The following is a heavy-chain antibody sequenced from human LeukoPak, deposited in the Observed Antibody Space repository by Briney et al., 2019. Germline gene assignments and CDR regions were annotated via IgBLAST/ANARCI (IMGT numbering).Heavy chain of an antibody. CDR3: AITRGILLWKEVDL. J-gene: IGHJ4*02. CDR1: GPTFSSYG. Sequence: GASLTLSCAPSGPTFSSYGMSSARHAPGKGREWVTAISGSGATTYHADSVKGRFTISRHKTKHTLYLKMNSLRAEHTTVDHCAITRGILLWKEVDLWGERTLVTVSS. D-gene: IGHD5-18*01. V-gene: IGHV3-23*01. CDR2: ISGSGATT.